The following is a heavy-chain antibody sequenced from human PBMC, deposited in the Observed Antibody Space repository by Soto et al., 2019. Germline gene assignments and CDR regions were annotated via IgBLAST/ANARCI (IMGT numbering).Heavy chain of an antibody. CDR3: ARDSGWGYYDSSGDAFDI. Sequence: PSETLSLTCTVSGGSLSSGDYYWSWIRQPPGKGLEWIGYIYYSGSTYYNPSLKSRVTISVDTSKNQFSLKLSSVTAADTAVYYCARDSGWGYYDSSGDAFDIWGQGTMVTVSS. V-gene: IGHV4-30-4*01. J-gene: IGHJ3*02. D-gene: IGHD3-22*01. CDR2: IYYSGST. CDR1: GGSLSSGDYY.